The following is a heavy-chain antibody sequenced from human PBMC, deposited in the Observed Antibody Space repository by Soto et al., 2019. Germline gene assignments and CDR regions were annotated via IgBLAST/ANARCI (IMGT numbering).Heavy chain of an antibody. V-gene: IGHV3-11*01. CDR1: GIAFSSS. CDR3: ARLPIRRGWFDP. D-gene: IGHD3-10*01. CDR2: ISGSGRTI. Sequence: QVQLVESGGGLVKPGGSLRLSCAASGIAFSSSMSLVRQAPGKGLEWLSYISGSGRTIYSADSVKDRLTSSRDNTTNSQYLQMNTVRTQATAVCYGARLPIRRGWFDPWGQGTLVTVSS. J-gene: IGHJ5*02.